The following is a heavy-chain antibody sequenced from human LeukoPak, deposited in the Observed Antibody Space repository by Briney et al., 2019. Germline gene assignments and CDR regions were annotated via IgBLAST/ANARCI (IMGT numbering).Heavy chain of an antibody. CDR2: IDSRSSTI. Sequence: QTGGSPRLSCAASGFTFSSYSMNWVRQAPGKGLEWVSNIDSRSSTIYYADSVKGRFTISRDNAKNSLYLQMNSLRAEDTAVYYCASELRFGYWGQGTLVTVSS. CDR1: GFTFSSYS. V-gene: IGHV3-48*04. J-gene: IGHJ4*02. CDR3: ASELRFGY.